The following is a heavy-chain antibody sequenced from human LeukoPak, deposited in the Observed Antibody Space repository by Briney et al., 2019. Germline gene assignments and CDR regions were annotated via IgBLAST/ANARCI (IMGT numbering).Heavy chain of an antibody. CDR1: GGTFRSYA. CDR2: IIPIFGTA. CDR3: ARDVVPAAYYFDY. D-gene: IGHD2-2*01. Sequence: GASVKVSCKASGGTFRSYAISWVRQAPGQGLEWMGGIIPIFGTANYAQKFQGRVTITADESTSTAYMELSSLRSEDTAVYYCARDVVPAAYYFDYWGQGTLVTVSS. J-gene: IGHJ4*02. V-gene: IGHV1-69*13.